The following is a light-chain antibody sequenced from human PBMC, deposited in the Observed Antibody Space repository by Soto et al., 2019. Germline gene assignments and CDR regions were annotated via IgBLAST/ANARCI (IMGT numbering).Light chain of an antibody. V-gene: IGLV2-14*01. CDR2: DVT. J-gene: IGLJ1*01. CDR1: SSDVGGHNA. Sequence: QSVLTQPASVSGSPGQSITISCTGTSSDVGGHNAVSWYRQDPGKAPKLVIYDVTNRPSGVSNRFSGSKSGNTASLTISGLQTEDEADYYCSSFTSSITYVFGTGTKVTVL. CDR3: SSFTSSITYV.